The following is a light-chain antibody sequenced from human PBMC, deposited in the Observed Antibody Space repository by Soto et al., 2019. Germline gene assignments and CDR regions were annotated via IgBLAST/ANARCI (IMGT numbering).Light chain of an antibody. CDR1: QSVSSNS. CDR3: QQYGDSPWT. J-gene: IGKJ1*01. V-gene: IGKV3-20*01. Sequence: EIVLTQSPGTLSLSPGERATLSCRASQSVSSNSLAWYQQKPGQAPRLVIHGAFRRAAGIPDKFSGSGSGTDFTLPISSLEPEDFAVYYCQQYGDSPWTFGQGTKVEIK. CDR2: GAF.